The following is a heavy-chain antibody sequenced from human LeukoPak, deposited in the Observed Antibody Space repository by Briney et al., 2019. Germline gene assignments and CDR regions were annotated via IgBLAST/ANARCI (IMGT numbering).Heavy chain of an antibody. CDR3: ARVMSGYYVVLDV. D-gene: IGHD3-3*01. CDR2: IRTDGLET. J-gene: IGHJ3*01. Sequence: PGGSLRLSCVASGLTFNKYWMHWVRQAPGKGLVWVSRIRTDGLETSYADSVKGRFTVSRDNAKNTLYLQMNSLRAEDTAVYYCARVMSGYYVVLDVWGQGTMVTVSS. CDR1: GLTFNKYW. V-gene: IGHV3-74*01.